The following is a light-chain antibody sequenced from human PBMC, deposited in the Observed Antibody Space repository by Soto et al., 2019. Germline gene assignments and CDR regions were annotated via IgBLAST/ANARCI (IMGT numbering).Light chain of an antibody. CDR3: QQYNNWPPWT. V-gene: IGKV3-15*01. CDR2: DAS. CDR1: QSVSSSY. Sequence: IVLTNSPGTLWLSPGERATVSCSGIQSVSSSYLAWYQQKPGQAPRLLMYDASTRATGIPARFSGSGSGPEFPLTISSLQSEDFAVYSCQQYNNWPPWTFGQGTKVDIK. J-gene: IGKJ1*01.